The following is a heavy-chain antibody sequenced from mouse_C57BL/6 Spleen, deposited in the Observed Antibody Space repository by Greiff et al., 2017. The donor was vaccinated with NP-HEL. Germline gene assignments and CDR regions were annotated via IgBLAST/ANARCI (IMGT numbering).Heavy chain of an antibody. CDR3: AREGGLRRGYFDY. Sequence: QVQLQQSGPELVKPGASVKISCKASGYAFSSSWMNWVKQRPGKGLEWIGRIYPGDGDTNYNGKFKGKATLTADKSSSTAYMQLSSLTSEDSAVYFCAREGGLRRGYFDYWGQGTTLTVSS. J-gene: IGHJ2*01. D-gene: IGHD2-2*01. V-gene: IGHV1-82*01. CDR2: IYPGDGDT. CDR1: GYAFSSSW.